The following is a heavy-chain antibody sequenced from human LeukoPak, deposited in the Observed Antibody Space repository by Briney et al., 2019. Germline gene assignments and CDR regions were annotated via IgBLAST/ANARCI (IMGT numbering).Heavy chain of an antibody. D-gene: IGHD3-10*01. Sequence: GGSLRLSCAASGFTFSSYAMHWVRQAPGKGLEWVAVISYDGSNKYYADFVKGRFTISRDNSKNTLYLQMNSLRAEDTAVYYCARDFSYYGSGSYYINWGQGTLVTVSS. V-gene: IGHV3-30-3*01. CDR1: GFTFSSYA. CDR2: ISYDGSNK. CDR3: ARDFSYYGSGSYYIN. J-gene: IGHJ4*02.